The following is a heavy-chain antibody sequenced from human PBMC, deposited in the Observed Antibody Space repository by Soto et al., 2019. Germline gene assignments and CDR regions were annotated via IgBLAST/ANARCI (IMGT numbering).Heavy chain of an antibody. J-gene: IGHJ3*02. D-gene: IGHD3-22*01. V-gene: IGHV3-21*01. CDR1: GFTFSSYS. CDR3: ARTYHYYDSSVYDNWDAVDI. Sequence: EVQLVESGGGLVKPGGSLRLSCAASGFTFSSYSMNWGRQAPGKGLEWFSSIISSSSYIYYAVSVKGRFTISRDNANNSMSLQMNTVRADDTVVYYSARTYHYYDSSVYDNWDAVDIWALGTRVTVSS. CDR2: IISSSSYI.